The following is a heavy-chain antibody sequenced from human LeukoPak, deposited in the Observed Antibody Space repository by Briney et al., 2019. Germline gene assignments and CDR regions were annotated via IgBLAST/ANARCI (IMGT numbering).Heavy chain of an antibody. CDR3: AREPNTVLDY. CDR1: GGSISSGSYY. D-gene: IGHD4-11*01. V-gene: IGHV4-61*02. Sequence: SETLSLACTVSGGSISSGSYYWSWIRQPAGKGLEWIGRIYTSGSTNYNPSLKSRVTISVDTSKNQFSLKLSSVTAADTAVYYCAREPNTVLDYWGQGTLVTVSS. CDR2: IYTSGST. J-gene: IGHJ4*02.